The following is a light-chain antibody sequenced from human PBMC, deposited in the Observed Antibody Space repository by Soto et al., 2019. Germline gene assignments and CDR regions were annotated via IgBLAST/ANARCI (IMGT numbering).Light chain of an antibody. J-gene: IGLJ2*01. Sequence: QSALTQPASVSGSPGQSITITCTGTSSDVGAYKHVSWFQQRPGKAPKLIIYDVRYRPSGVSNRFSASKSDNTASLTIARLQDEDEGNYYCSSYTTSASVIFGGGTKVTVL. CDR1: SSDVGAYKH. CDR3: SSYTTSASVI. CDR2: DVR. V-gene: IGLV2-14*01.